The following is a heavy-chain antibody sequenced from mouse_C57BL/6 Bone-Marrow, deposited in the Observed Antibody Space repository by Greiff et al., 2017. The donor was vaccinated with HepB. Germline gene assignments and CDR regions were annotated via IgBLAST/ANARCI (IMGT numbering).Heavy chain of an antibody. CDR2: ISSGGSYT. V-gene: IGHV5-6*01. CDR3: ARHYYRHEY. D-gene: IGHD1-1*01. CDR1: GFTFSSYG. Sequence: EVQVVESGGDLVKPGGSLKLSCAASGFTFSSYGMSWVRQTPDKRLEWVATISSGGSYTYYPDSVKGRFTISRDNAKNTLYLQMSSLKSEDTAMYYCARHYYRHEYWGQGTTLTVSS. J-gene: IGHJ2*01.